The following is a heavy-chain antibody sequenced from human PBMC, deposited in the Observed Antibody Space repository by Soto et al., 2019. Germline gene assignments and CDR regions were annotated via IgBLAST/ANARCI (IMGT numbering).Heavy chain of an antibody. D-gene: IGHD2-2*01. CDR2: ISSNGGST. J-gene: IGHJ3*02. V-gene: IGHV3-64*01. CDR1: GFTFSSYA. Sequence: PGGSLRLSCAASGFTFSSYAMHWVRQAPGKGLEYVSAISSNGGSTHYANSVKGRFTISRDNSKNTLYLQMGSLRAEDMAVYYCARGDSSTSCYACLHDAFDIWGQGTMVTVSS. CDR3: ARGDSSTSCYACLHDAFDI.